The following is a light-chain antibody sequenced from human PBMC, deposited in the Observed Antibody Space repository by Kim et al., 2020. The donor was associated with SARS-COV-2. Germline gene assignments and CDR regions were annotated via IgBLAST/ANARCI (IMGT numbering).Light chain of an antibody. J-gene: IGKJ2*01. CDR2: DAS. V-gene: IGKV1-5*01. CDR1: QSISNW. Sequence: DIQMTQSPSTLSASVGDRVTISCRASQSISNWLAWYQQKPGKAPKLLIYDASSLQSGVPSRFSGSGSGTEFTLTISSLQPDDFATYYCQQYDTSYTFGQGPKLEIK. CDR3: QQYDTSYT.